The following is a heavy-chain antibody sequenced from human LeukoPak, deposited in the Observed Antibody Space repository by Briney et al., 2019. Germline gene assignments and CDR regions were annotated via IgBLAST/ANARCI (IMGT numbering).Heavy chain of an antibody. CDR3: ARDPMYYYDSSGYTPPVDY. J-gene: IGHJ4*02. CDR2: ISYDGSNK. Sequence: PGGSLRLSCAASGFTFSSYAIHWVRQAPGKGLQWVAFISYDGSNKYYADSVTGRFTISRDNSKNTLYLHMNSLRTEDTAVYYCARDPMYYYDSSGYTPPVDYWGQGTLVTVSS. V-gene: IGHV3-30*04. CDR1: GFTFSSYA. D-gene: IGHD3-22*01.